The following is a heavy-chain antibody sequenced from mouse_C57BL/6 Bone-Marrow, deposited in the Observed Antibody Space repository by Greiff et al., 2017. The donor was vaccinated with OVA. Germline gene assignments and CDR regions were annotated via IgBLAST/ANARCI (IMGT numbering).Heavy chain of an antibody. V-gene: IGHV12-3*01. CDR2: ITHSGET. CDR1: GFPITSGYY. CDR3: AGDRGYDGPWFAY. Sequence: VKVVESGPGLVKPSQSLFLTCSITGFPITSGYYWIWIRQSPGKPLEWMGYITHSGETFYNPSLQSPISITRETSKNQFFLQLNSVTTEDTAMYYCAGDRGYDGPWFAYWGQGTLVTVSA. J-gene: IGHJ3*01. D-gene: IGHD2-3*01.